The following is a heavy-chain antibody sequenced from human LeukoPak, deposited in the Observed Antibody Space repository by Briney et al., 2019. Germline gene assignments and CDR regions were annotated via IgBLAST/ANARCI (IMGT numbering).Heavy chain of an antibody. Sequence: GGSLRLSCAASGFTFSSYGMHWVRQAPGKGLEWVSFIRYDGSNKYYADSVKGRFTISRDNSKNTLYLQMNSLRAEDTAVYYCAKDYYDISGCYWDYWGQGTLVTVSS. D-gene: IGHD3-22*01. V-gene: IGHV3-30*02. CDR3: AKDYYDISGCYWDY. J-gene: IGHJ4*02. CDR1: GFTFSSYG. CDR2: IRYDGSNK.